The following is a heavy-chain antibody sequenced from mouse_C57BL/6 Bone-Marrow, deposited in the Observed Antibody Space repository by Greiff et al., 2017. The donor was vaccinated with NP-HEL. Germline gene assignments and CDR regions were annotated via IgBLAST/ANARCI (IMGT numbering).Heavy chain of an antibody. CDR3: ARNSNWDWFAY. D-gene: IGHD4-1*01. CDR2: IYWDDDK. Sequence: QVQLKVSGPGILQSSQTLSLTCSFSGFSLSTSGMGVSWIRQPSGKGLEWLAHIYWDDDKRYNPSLKSRLTISKDTSRNQVFLKITSVDTADTATYDCARNSNWDWFAYWGQGTLVTVSA. V-gene: IGHV8-12*01. CDR1: GFSLSTSGMG. J-gene: IGHJ3*01.